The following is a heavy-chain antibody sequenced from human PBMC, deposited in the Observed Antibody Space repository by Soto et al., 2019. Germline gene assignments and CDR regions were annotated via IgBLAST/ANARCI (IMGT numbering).Heavy chain of an antibody. CDR2: ISRSGDST. D-gene: IGHD6-19*01. V-gene: IGHV3-23*01. CDR1: GFTFSSYA. Sequence: ESGGGLVQPGGSLRLSCAASGFTFSSYAMTWVRQAPGKGLEWVSTISRSGDSTYYRDSVKGRFTISRDNSKNTVYLQMNSLRAEDTAGYYCAKTDKFNPQSSGWANRFDYWGQGTLVTVSS. J-gene: IGHJ4*02. CDR3: AKTDKFNPQSSGWANRFDY.